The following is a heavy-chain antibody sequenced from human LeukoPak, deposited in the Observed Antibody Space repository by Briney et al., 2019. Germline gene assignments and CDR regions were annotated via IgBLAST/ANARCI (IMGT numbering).Heavy chain of an antibody. CDR3: VAISVSGTTFLDF. CDR1: GLTIDEFT. J-gene: IGHJ4*02. V-gene: IGHV3-43*01. CDR2: ITSGGLNT. D-gene: IGHD1-1*01. Sequence: HPGGSLRLSCAVSGLTIDEFTLHWVRQAPGKGLKRVSLITSGGLNTFYADSVKGRFTISRDNSANSLYLHLTSLRTEDSALYYCVAISVSGTTFLDFWGQGTLVTVSS.